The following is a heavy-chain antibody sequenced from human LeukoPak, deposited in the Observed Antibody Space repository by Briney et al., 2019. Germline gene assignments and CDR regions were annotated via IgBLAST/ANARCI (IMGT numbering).Heavy chain of an antibody. CDR1: GFTFSSYA. V-gene: IGHV3-23*01. D-gene: IGHD3-3*01. J-gene: IGHJ4*02. CDR3: AKEGSDDFWSGYYYLY. Sequence: PGRSLRLSYAASGFTFSSYAMSSVRQAPGKGLEWVSSISGSGGRPYYEASVTGRFTISRDNSKDTLYLQMNSLRAEDTAVYYCAKEGSDDFWSGYYYLYWGQGTLVTVSS. CDR2: ISGSGGRP.